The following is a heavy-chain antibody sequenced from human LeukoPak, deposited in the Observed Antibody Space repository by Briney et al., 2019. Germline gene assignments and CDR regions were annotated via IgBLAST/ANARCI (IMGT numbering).Heavy chain of an antibody. J-gene: IGHJ4*02. CDR1: GGSISSYY. D-gene: IGHD3-22*01. V-gene: IGHV4-59*01. Sequence: SETLSLTCTVSGGSISSYYWSWIRQPPGKGLEWIGYIYYSGSTNYNPSLKSRVTISVDTSKNQFSLKLSSVTAADTAVYYCARHDSSGYPFDYWGQGTLVTVSS. CDR2: IYYSGST. CDR3: ARHDSSGYPFDY.